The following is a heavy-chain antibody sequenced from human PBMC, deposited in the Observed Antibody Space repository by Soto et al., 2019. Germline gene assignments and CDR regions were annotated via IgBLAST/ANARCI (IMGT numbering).Heavy chain of an antibody. J-gene: IGHJ5*02. D-gene: IGHD3-3*01. CDR2: INAGNGNT. CDR3: ARSTYYDFWSGYPAAFAP. V-gene: IGHV1-3*01. CDR1: GYTFTSYA. Sequence: ASVKVSCKASGYTFTSYAMHWVRQAPGQRLEWMGWINAGNGNTKYSQKFQGRVTITRDTSASTAYMELSSLRSEDTAVYYCARSTYYDFWSGYPAAFAPWGQGTLVTVSS.